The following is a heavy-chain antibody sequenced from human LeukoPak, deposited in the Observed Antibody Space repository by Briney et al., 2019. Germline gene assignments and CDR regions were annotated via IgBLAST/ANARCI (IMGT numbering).Heavy chain of an antibody. CDR1: GYTFTSYG. J-gene: IGHJ4*02. V-gene: IGHV1-18*01. CDR3: ARTQKVLRFLEWLLAY. Sequence: GASVKVSCKASGYTFTSYGISWVRQAPGQGLEWMGWISAYNGNTNYAQKFQGRVTMTTDTSTSTAYMELRSLRSDDTAVYYCARTQKVLRFLEWLLAYWGQGTLVTVSS. CDR2: ISAYNGNT. D-gene: IGHD3-3*01.